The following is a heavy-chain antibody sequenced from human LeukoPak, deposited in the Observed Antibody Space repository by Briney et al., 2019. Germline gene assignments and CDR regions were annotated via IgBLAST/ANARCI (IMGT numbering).Heavy chain of an antibody. Sequence: GGSLRLSCAASGFTFSSYWMSWVRQAPGKGLEWVANIKQDGSEKYYVDSVKGRFTISRDNAKNSLYLQMNSLRAEDTAVYYCLARSATFSSRGVDYWGQGTLVTVSS. CDR2: IKQDGSEK. J-gene: IGHJ4*02. CDR1: GFTFSSYW. CDR3: LARSATFSSRGVDY. V-gene: IGHV3-7*02. D-gene: IGHD2-15*01.